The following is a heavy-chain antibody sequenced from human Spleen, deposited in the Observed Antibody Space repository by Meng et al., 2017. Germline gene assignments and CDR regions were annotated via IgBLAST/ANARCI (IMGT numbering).Heavy chain of an antibody. D-gene: IGHD4-11*01. J-gene: IGHJ4*02. V-gene: IGHV3-21*04. CDR2: ISGSSDYI. CDR3: AKAHGSDYTPFGD. CDR1: GFTFSSFG. Sequence: GESLKISCAASGFTFSSFGMSWVRQAPGKGLKWVSSISGSSDYIYYADSVKGRFTVSRDYTRNTLFLQMNNLRVEDTAIYYCAKAHGSDYTPFGDWGQGTLVTVSS.